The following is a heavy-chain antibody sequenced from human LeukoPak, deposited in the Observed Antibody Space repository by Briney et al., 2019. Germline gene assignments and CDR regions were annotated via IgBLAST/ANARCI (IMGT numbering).Heavy chain of an antibody. V-gene: IGHV3-23*01. Sequence: PGGSLRLSCTASGFTFSSYAMTWVRQAPGKGLEWVSAISGSDESTYYADSVKARFSISRDNSKNTLSLQMNSLRVEDTAVYYCAKGARMGVAVRYDFWGQGTLLIVSS. CDR1: GFTFSSYA. J-gene: IGHJ4*02. CDR3: AKGARMGVAVRYDF. D-gene: IGHD6-19*01. CDR2: ISGSDEST.